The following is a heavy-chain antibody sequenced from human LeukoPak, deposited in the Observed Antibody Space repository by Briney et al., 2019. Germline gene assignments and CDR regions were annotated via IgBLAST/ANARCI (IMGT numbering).Heavy chain of an antibody. CDR1: GGSISSSNW. CDR3: ARSGRDGSGYYLRYFDY. D-gene: IGHD3-22*01. J-gene: IGHJ4*02. V-gene: IGHV4-4*02. Sequence: SETLSLTCAVSGGSISSSNWWSWVRQPPGKGLEWIGEIYHSGSTNYNPSLKSRVTLSVDTSKNQFSLNLRSVTAADTAVYYCARSGRDGSGYYLRYFDYWGQGSLVIVSS. CDR2: IYHSGST.